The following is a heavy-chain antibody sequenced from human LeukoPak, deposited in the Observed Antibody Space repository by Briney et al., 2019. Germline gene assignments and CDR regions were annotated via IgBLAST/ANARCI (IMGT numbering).Heavy chain of an antibody. J-gene: IGHJ5*02. CDR1: GESLSGQY. CDR3: AREGLAAAGRWFDP. CDR2: INHSGST. V-gene: IGHV4-34*01. Sequence: SETLSLTCGVYGESLSGQYWSWIRQPPGKGLEWIGEINHSGSTNYNPSLKSRVIISVDTSKNQFSLKLSSVTAADTAVYYCAREGLAAAGRWFDPWGQGTLVTVSS. D-gene: IGHD6-13*01.